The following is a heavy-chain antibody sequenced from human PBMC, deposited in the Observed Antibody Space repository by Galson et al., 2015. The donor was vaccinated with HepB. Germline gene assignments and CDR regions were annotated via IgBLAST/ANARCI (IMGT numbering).Heavy chain of an antibody. V-gene: IGHV1-69*02. Sequence: SVKVSCKASGGTFSSYTISWVRQAPGQGLEWMGRIIPILGIANYAQKFQGRVTITADKSTSTAYMELSSLRSEDTAVYYCARAKLVAGGTDWYFDLWGCGTLVTVSS. D-gene: IGHD6-19*01. CDR3: ARAKLVAGGTDWYFDL. J-gene: IGHJ2*01. CDR1: GGTFSSYT. CDR2: IIPILGIA.